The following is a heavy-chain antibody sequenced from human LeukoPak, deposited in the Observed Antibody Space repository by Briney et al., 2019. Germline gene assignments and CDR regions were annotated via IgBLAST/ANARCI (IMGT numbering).Heavy chain of an antibody. CDR2: ISYDGNNK. CDR1: GFTFSSHG. J-gene: IGHJ4*02. V-gene: IGHV3-30*18. Sequence: GGSLRLSCAASGFTFSSHGMHWVRQAPGRGLEWVAVISYDGNNKYYADSVKGRFTISRDNSKSTLYLQVNSLRAEDAAVYYCAKIAFSGSYYGGFDYWGQGTLVTVSS. CDR3: AKIAFSGSYYGGFDY. D-gene: IGHD1-26*01.